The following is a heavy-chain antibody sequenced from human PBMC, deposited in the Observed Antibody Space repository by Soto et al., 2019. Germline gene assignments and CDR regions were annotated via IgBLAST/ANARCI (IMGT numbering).Heavy chain of an antibody. V-gene: IGHV1-69*12. J-gene: IGHJ5*02. CDR3: AREGTSVTRIVGPRWFDP. CDR1: GGTFSSYA. CDR2: IIPIFGTA. Sequence: QVQLVQSGAEVKKPGSSVKVSCKASGGTFSSYAISWVRQAPGQGLEWMGGIIPIFGTANYAQKFQGRVTITADESTSKAYMELSSLRSEDTAVYYCAREGTSVTRIVGPRWFDPWGQGTLVTVSS. D-gene: IGHD3-22*01.